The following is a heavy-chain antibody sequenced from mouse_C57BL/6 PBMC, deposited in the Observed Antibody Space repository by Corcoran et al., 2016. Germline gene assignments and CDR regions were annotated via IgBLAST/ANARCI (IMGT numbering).Heavy chain of an antibody. V-gene: IGHV1-26*01. CDR3: AGEYYGSRWYFDA. CDR2: INPNHGGT. CDR1: GYTFTDYY. J-gene: IGHJ1*03. Sequence: EVQLQQSGPELVKPGASVKISCKASGYTFTDYYMNWVKQSHGKSLEWIGDINPNHGGTSYNQKFKGKATLTVDKSASTAYMERRSLTAEDAAVDYGAGEYYGSRWYFDAGGTGSTVTVSS. D-gene: IGHD1-1*01.